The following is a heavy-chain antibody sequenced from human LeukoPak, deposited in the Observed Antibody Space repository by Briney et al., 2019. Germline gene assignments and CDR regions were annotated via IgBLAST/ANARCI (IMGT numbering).Heavy chain of an antibody. J-gene: IGHJ6*02. D-gene: IGHD3-22*01. CDR2: IYYSGTP. Sequence: SETLSLTCTVSGGSICSSSYYWGWIRQPPGKGLGWIGFIYYSGTPYYNSSLKSRVTIYVDMSKNQVPLKLSSVTAAATAVYYCARLVGSGYYHYGMDVWGQGTTVTVSS. CDR1: GGSICSSSYY. CDR3: ARLVGSGYYHYGMDV. V-gene: IGHV4-39*01.